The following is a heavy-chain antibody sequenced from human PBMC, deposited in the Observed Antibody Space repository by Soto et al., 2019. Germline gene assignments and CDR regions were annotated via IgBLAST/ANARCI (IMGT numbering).Heavy chain of an antibody. V-gene: IGHV3-30-3*01. Sequence: QVQLVESGGGVVQPGRSLRLSCAASGFTFSSYAMHWVRQVPGKGLEWVAVISYDGSNKYYADSVKGRFTISRDNSKNTLYPQMNGLRAEDTAVYYCARPLWRDDYNWGYFDLWGRGTLVTVSS. CDR1: GFTFSSYA. CDR2: ISYDGSNK. J-gene: IGHJ2*01. D-gene: IGHD4-4*01. CDR3: ARPLWRDDYNWGYFDL.